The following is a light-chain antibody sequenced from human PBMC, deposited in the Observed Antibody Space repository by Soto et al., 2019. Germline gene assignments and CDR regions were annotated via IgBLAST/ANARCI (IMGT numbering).Light chain of an antibody. V-gene: IGLV3-1*01. CDR3: QAWDSSTGGV. CDR1: KWGDKY. Sequence: SYELTQPPSVSVSPGQTASITCSGDKWGDKYACWYQQKPGQSPVLVIYQDSKRPSGIPERFSGSNSGNTATLTISGTQAMDEADYYCQAWDSSTGGVFGGGTKVTFL. J-gene: IGLJ2*01. CDR2: QDS.